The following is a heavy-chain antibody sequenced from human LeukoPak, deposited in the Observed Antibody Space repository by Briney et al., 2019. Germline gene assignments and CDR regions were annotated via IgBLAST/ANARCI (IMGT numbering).Heavy chain of an antibody. Sequence: AGGSLRLSCAASGFSFSSYSMNWVRQAPGKGLEWVSSISSTSRSSYIFYAESVKGRFTISRDNTKNSLYLQMNSLRAEDTAVYYCATEQIGYSSSWYGYPFDYWGQGTLVTVSS. D-gene: IGHD6-13*01. CDR3: ATEQIGYSSSWYGYPFDY. CDR1: GFSFSSYS. CDR2: ISSTSRSSYI. J-gene: IGHJ4*02. V-gene: IGHV3-21*01.